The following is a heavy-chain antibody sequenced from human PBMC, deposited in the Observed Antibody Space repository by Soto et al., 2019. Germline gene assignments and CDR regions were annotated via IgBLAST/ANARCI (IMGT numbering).Heavy chain of an antibody. CDR2: ISGSGGST. Sequence: VGSLRLSCAAPGFTFSSYAMSWVRQAPGKGLEWVSAISGSGGSTYYADSVKGRFTISRDNSKNTLYLQMNSLRAEDTAVYYCAGNYGSGSYLFDYWGQGTLVTVSS. CDR3: AGNYGSGSYLFDY. V-gene: IGHV3-23*01. CDR1: GFTFSSYA. J-gene: IGHJ4*02. D-gene: IGHD3-10*01.